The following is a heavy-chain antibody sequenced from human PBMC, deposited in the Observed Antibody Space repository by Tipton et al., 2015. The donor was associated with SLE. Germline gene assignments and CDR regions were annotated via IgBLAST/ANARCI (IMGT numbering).Heavy chain of an antibody. J-gene: IGHJ4*02. V-gene: IGHV3-23*01. CDR2: ISESGGGT. CDR1: GFTFSRSA. Sequence: GSLRLSCAASGFTFSRSAMDWVRQAPGKGLEWVATISESGGGTFYADSVKGRFTISRDNSKNTLFLQMSSLRADDTAIYYCANRVFYWGQGTLVTVSS. CDR3: ANRVFY. D-gene: IGHD3-16*01.